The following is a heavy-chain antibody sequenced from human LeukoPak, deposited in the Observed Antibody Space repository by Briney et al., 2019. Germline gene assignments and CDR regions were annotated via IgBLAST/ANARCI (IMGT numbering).Heavy chain of an antibody. CDR1: GYSISSGYY. J-gene: IGHJ6*04. V-gene: IGHV4-38-2*02. CDR3: ARGVSALAV. CDR2: IYSSGST. Sequence: PSETLSLTCTVSGYSISSGYYWGWIRQPPGKGLEWIGRIYSSGSTNYNPSLKSRVTMSVDTSKNQFSLKLSSVTAADTAVYYCARGVSALAVWGKGTTVTVSS.